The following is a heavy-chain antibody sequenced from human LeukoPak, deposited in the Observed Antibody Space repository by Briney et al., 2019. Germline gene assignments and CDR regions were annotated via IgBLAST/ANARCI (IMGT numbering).Heavy chain of an antibody. D-gene: IGHD2-15*01. J-gene: IGHJ6*01. V-gene: IGHV3-21*01. Sequence: GGSLRLSCAASGFTFSSYTMNWVRRAPGKGLEWVSYSSSSSYIYYADSVKGRFTISRDNAENSLYLQMNSLRAEDTAVYYCARGSEGYCSGGGCYYGMAVWGQGTTVTVSS. CDR1: GFTFSSYT. CDR3: ARGSEGYCSGGGCYYGMAV. CDR2: SSSSSYI.